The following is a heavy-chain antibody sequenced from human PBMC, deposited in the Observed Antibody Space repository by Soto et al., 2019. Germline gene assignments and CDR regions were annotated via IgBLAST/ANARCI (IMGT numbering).Heavy chain of an antibody. CDR1: GFTFSRHW. CDR3: AREVIAATGTIRWFDP. Sequence: PGGFLRLSCAASGFTFSRHWMHWVRQTPGKGPVWVSRINDDGSSTKYADSVKGRFTIARDNAKNTVFLQMSSLRAEDTAVYYCAREVIAATGTIRWFDPWGQGTLVTVSS. CDR2: INDDGSST. J-gene: IGHJ5*02. D-gene: IGHD6-25*01. V-gene: IGHV3-74*03.